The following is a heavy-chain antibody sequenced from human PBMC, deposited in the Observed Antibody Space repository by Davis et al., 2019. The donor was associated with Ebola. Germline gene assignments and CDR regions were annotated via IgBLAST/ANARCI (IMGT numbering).Heavy chain of an antibody. V-gene: IGHV3-53*01. D-gene: IGHD1-26*01. CDR2: IYNGGST. CDR1: GFTVSSNY. Sequence: PGGSLRLSCAASGFTVSSNYMSWVRQAPGKGLEWVSVIYNGGSTYYADSVKGRFTISRDNSKNTLYLQMNSLRAEDTAVYYCAKGGGSYGNWYFDLWGRGTLVTVSS. CDR3: AKGGGSYGNWYFDL. J-gene: IGHJ2*01.